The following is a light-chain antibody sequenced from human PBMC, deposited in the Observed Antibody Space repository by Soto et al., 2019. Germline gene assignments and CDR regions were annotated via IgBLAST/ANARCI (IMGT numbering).Light chain of an antibody. CDR3: QHLRSWRVT. CDR2: GAS. J-gene: IGKJ5*01. CDR1: QSVSSN. V-gene: IGKV3-15*01. Sequence: IVMTQSPATLSVSPGERATLSCRASQSVSSNLAWYQQKPGQAPRLLIYGASTRATGIPARFSGSGSGTDFNLTISRLENEDFTGYSCQHLRSWRVTLGQVTRLE.